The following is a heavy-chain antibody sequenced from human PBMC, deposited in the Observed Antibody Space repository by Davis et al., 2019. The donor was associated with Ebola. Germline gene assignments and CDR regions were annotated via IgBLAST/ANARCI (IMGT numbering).Heavy chain of an antibody. CDR3: AKPNYDSSGYYEDYYGMDV. CDR2: IIPIFGTT. V-gene: IGHV1-69*05. J-gene: IGHJ6*04. D-gene: IGHD3-22*01. CDR1: GNTISTYS. Sequence: SVQVSCKASGNTISTYSIDWVRQAPGQGLEWMGGIIPIFGTTNYAQKFQGRVTMTRDTSTSTVYMELSSLRSEDTAVYYCAKPNYDSSGYYEDYYGMDVWGKGTTVTVSS.